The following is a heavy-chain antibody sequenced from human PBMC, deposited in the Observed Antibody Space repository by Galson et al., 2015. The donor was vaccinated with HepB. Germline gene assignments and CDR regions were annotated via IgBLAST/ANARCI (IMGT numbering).Heavy chain of an antibody. CDR3: ARGPDLSLQGAYGMDV. J-gene: IGHJ6*02. CDR1: GFNFSRSG. CDR2: MWFDGKNK. Sequence: SLRLSCATSGFNFSRSGMHWVRQAPGKGLEWVAVMWFDGKNKKHADSVKGRFTISRDNSKNMLFLQMSSLRAEDTAVYYCARGPDLSLQGAYGMDVWGQGTTVTVSS. D-gene: IGHD1-14*01. V-gene: IGHV3-33*01.